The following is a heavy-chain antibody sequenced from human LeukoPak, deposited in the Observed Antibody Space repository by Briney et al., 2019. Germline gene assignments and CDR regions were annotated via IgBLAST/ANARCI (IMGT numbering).Heavy chain of an antibody. CDR1: GYTFTSYA. J-gene: IGHJ4*02. CDR2: IDAGNGNT. D-gene: IGHD6-13*01. Sequence: ASVKVSCKASGYTFTSYAMHWVRQAPGQRLEWMGWIDAGNGNTKYSQKFQGRVTITRDTSASTVYMELSSLTSEDTAVYYCARDLGGGSAAGLDYWGQGILVTVSS. CDR3: ARDLGGGSAAGLDY. V-gene: IGHV1-3*01.